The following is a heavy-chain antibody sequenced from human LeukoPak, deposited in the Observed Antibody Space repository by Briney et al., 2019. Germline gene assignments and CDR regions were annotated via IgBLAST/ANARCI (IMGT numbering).Heavy chain of an antibody. CDR2: ISWDGSNT. CDR3: AKGTGKSTLNWFDP. D-gene: IGHD1-14*01. J-gene: IGHJ5*02. V-gene: IGHV3-43*01. CDR1: GFTFDDYT. Sequence: GGSLRLSCAASGFTFDDYTMHWVRQAPGKGLEWVSLISWDGSNTYYADSVKGRFTISRDNSKNSLYLQMNSLRTEDTALYYCAKGTGKSTLNWFDPWGQGTLVTVSS.